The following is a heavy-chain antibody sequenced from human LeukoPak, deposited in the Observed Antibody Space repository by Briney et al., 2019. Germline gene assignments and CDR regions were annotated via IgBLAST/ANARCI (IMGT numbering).Heavy chain of an antibody. D-gene: IGHD5-12*01. CDR3: ASRSNSGYEFFDY. CDR2: IYPGDSDT. Sequence: GESLKISFKGSGYRFTSYWIGWVRQMPGKGLEWMGIIYPGDSDTRYSPSFQGQVTISADKSISTAYLQWSSLKASDTAMYYCASRSNSGYEFFDYWGQGTLVTVSS. CDR1: GYRFTSYW. V-gene: IGHV5-51*01. J-gene: IGHJ4*02.